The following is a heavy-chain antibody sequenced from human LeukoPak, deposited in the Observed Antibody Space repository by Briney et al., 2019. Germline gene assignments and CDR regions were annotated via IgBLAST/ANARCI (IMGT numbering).Heavy chain of an antibody. CDR1: GFTVSSNY. CDR3: ARDGGGYYDRSAGAFDI. J-gene: IGHJ3*02. V-gene: IGHV3-53*01. D-gene: IGHD3-22*01. Sequence: GGSLRLSCAASGFTVSSNYMSWVRQAPGKGPEWVSVIYSGGSTYYADSVKGRFTISRDNSKKTLYLQMNSLRAEDTAVYYCARDGGGYYDRSAGAFDIWGQGTMVTVSS. CDR2: IYSGGST.